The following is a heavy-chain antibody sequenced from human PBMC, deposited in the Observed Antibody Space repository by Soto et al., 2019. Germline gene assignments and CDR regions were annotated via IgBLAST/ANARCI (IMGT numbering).Heavy chain of an antibody. Sequence: HPGGSLRLSCAASGFTFKSYAINWVRQAPGKGLEWVASTXXXGXSXXXAXXXXGRFTISRDNSKNTLYLDLNSLKAEDTAMYYCARGGSTGWFYFDFWGQGTQVTVSS. J-gene: IGHJ4*02. CDR3: ARGGSTGWFYFDF. V-gene: IGHV3-23*01. CDR1: GFTFKSYA. D-gene: IGHD6-19*01. CDR2: TXXXGXSX.